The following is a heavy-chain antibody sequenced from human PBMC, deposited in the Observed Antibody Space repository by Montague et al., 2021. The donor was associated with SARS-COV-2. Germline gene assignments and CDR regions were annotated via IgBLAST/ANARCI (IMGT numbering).Heavy chain of an antibody. V-gene: IGHV2-70*11. D-gene: IGHD6-13*01. CDR2: IDWDDDK. Sequence: PALVKPTQTLTLTCTFSGFSLSTSGMCVSWIRQPPGEALEWLARIDWDDDKYYSTSLKTRLTISKDTSKNHVVLTMTNMDPVDTATYYCARTSIPAAGTAFDIWGQGTMVTVSS. CDR3: ARTSIPAAGTAFDI. CDR1: GFSLSTSGMC. J-gene: IGHJ3*02.